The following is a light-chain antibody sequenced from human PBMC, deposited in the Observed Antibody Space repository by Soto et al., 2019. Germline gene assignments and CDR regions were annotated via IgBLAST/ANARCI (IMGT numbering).Light chain of an antibody. CDR1: QSVSRY. V-gene: IGKV3-11*01. CDR2: DAS. CDR3: QQRSNWPPIT. J-gene: IGKJ5*01. Sequence: EIVLTQSPATLSLSPGERATLSCRASQSVSRYLAWYQQKPGQAPRLLIYDASNRATGIPARFSGSGSGTDFTLTISSLEPEHFAVYYCQQRSNWPPITFGQGTRLEIK.